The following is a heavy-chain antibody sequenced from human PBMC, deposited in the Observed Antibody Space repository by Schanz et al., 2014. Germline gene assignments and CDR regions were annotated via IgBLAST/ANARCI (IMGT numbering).Heavy chain of an antibody. CDR1: GYTFNDYF. V-gene: IGHV1-2*06. CDR2: INPNNGAA. J-gene: IGHJ3*02. CDR3: ARNIIATARAYDI. Sequence: QVQLVQSGAEVKKSGASVKVSCKASGYTFNDYFMHWVRQAPGQGLEWMGRINPNNGAAKYVQKFQGRVPMTRDTSINTVYMELRSLRSDDTAVYYCARNIIATARAYDIWGQGTMVTVSS. D-gene: IGHD6-13*01.